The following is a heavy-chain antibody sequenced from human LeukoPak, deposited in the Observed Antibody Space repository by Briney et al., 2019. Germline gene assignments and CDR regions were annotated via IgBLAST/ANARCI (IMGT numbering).Heavy chain of an antibody. CDR2: IYYSGST. CDR1: GGSISSYY. CDR3: ARLTANYFGDGRVYYFDY. D-gene: IGHD3-10*01. Sequence: SETLSLTCTVSGGSISSYYWSWIRQPPGKGLEWIGYIYYSGSTDYNPSLKSRVTISVDTLKKQFSLKLTSVTAADTAVYYCARLTANYFGDGRVYYFDYWGQGTLVTVSS. J-gene: IGHJ4*02. V-gene: IGHV4-59*08.